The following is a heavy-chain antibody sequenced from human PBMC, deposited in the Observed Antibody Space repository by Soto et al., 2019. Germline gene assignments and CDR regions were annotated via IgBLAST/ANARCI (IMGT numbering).Heavy chain of an antibody. CDR3: ARWVRGVISNWFDP. CDR2: IYYSGST. CDR1: GGSISSSSYY. Sequence: PSETLSLTCTVSGGSISSSSYYWGWIRQPPGKGLEWIGSIYYSGSTYYNPSLKSRVTISVDTSKNQFSLKLSSVTAADTAVYYCARWVRGVISNWFDPWGQGTLVTVSS. V-gene: IGHV4-39*01. J-gene: IGHJ5*02. D-gene: IGHD3-10*01.